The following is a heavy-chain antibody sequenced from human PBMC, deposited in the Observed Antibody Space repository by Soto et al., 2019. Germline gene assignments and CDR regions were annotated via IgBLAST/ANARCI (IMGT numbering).Heavy chain of an antibody. Sequence: QVQLVQSGAEVRKPGASVKVSCKASGYTFSSHGIIWVRQAPGRGLEWMGWISGYNGNAKYAQRFQGRVTMTTDASTSTVYMDLRSLGSDESAVYYCAREGSYGWYDCWGQGNLGTVSS. D-gene: IGHD2-15*01. CDR3: AREGSYGWYDC. CDR2: ISGYNGNA. V-gene: IGHV1-18*01. CDR1: GYTFSSHG. J-gene: IGHJ5*01.